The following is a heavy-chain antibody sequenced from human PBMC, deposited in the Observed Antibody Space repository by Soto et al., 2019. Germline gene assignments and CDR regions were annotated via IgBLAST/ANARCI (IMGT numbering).Heavy chain of an antibody. V-gene: IGHV5-51*01. Sequence: PGESLKISGKGSGYSFTSYWIGWVRQMPGKGLEWMGIIYPGDSDTRYSPSFQGQVTISADKSISTAYLQWSSLKASDTAMYYCARHSFSLVVVTSATYFYYYYGKDVWGQGTTVTVSS. CDR3: ARHSFSLVVVTSATYFYYYYGKDV. CDR2: IYPGDSDT. D-gene: IGHD2-2*01. CDR1: GYSFTSYW. J-gene: IGHJ6*02.